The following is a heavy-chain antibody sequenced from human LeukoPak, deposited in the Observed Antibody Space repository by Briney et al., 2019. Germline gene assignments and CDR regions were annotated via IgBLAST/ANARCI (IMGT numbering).Heavy chain of an antibody. CDR3: ARVVYCGGDCYSPAFDY. CDR1: GGSISSYY. CDR2: IYYSGST. Sequence: SETLSLTCTVSGGSISSYYWSWIRQPPGEGLEWIGYIYYSGSTNYNPSLKSRVTISVDTSKNQFSLKLSSVTAADTAVYYCARVVYCGGDCYSPAFDYWGQGTLVTVSS. V-gene: IGHV4-59*01. D-gene: IGHD2-21*02. J-gene: IGHJ4*02.